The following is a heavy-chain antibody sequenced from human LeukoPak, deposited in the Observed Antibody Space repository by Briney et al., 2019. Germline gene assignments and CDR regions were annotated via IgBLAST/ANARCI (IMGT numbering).Heavy chain of an antibody. CDR2: IKQDGSEK. CDR1: GFTFSSYW. D-gene: IGHD2-2*01. J-gene: IGHJ6*03. Sequence: PGGSLRLSCAASGFTFSSYWMSWVRKAPGKGLEWVANIKQDGSEKYYVDSVKGRFIISRDNAKNSLYLQMNSLRAEDTAVYYCARGLNYCSSASCSGYYCYYYMDVWGKGTTVTVSS. CDR3: ARGLNYCSSASCSGYYCYYYMDV. V-gene: IGHV3-7*01.